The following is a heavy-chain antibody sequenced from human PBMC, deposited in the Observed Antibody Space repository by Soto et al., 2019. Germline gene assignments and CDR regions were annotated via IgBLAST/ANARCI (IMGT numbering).Heavy chain of an antibody. CDR2: INHSGST. D-gene: IGHD3-10*01. V-gene: IGHV4-34*01. CDR3: ARRWGYGSGSYYNRANYYYYYYMDV. CDR1: GGSSRGYY. Sequence: PSETLSLTCAVYGGSSRGYYWSWIRQPPGKGLEWIGEINHSGSTNYNPSLKSRVTISVDTSKNQFSLKLSSVTAADTAVYYCARRWGYGSGSYYNRANYYYYYYMDVWGKGTTVTVSS. J-gene: IGHJ6*03.